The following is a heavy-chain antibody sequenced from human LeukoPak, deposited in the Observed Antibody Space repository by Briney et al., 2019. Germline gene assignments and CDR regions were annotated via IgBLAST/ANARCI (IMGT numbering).Heavy chain of an antibody. CDR1: GYTFTSYG. CDR3: ARGQDYSPILDWFDP. D-gene: IGHD2-15*01. CDR2: ISAYNGNT. J-gene: IGHJ5*02. V-gene: IGHV1-18*01. Sequence: ASVKVSCKASGYTFTSYGISWVRQAPGQGLEWMGWISAYNGNTNYAQKLQGRVTMTTDTSTSTAYMELRSLRSDDTAVYYCARGQDYSPILDWFDPWGQGTLVTVSS.